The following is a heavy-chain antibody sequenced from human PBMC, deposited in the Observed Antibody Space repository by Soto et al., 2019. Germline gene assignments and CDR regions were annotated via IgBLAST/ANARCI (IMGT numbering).Heavy chain of an antibody. Sequence: ASVKVSCQASGYTFTGYYMHWVRQAPGQGLEWMGWINPNSGGTNYAQKFQGWVTMTRDTSISTAYMELSRLRSDDTAVYYCARGLDGSYYYGMDVWGQGTTVTVS. J-gene: IGHJ6*02. V-gene: IGHV1-2*04. D-gene: IGHD2-15*01. CDR3: ARGLDGSYYYGMDV. CDR1: GYTFTGYY. CDR2: INPNSGGT.